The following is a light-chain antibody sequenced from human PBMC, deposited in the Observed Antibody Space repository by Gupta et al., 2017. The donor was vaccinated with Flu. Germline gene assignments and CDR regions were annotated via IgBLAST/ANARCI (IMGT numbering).Light chain of an antibody. CDR1: QTVSSGY. CDR3: QQYANSPT. J-gene: IGKJ1*01. CDR2: GAS. V-gene: IGKV3-20*01. Sequence: PGTLSLSPGERATLSCRASQTVSSGYLAWYQQKPGQAPRLLIYGASSRATGIPDRFSGTGSGTNFTLTISRLEPEDFAVYYCQQYANSPTFGQGTKVEIK.